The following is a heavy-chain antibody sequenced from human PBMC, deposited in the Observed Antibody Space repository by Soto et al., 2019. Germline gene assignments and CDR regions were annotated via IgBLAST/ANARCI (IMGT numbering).Heavy chain of an antibody. J-gene: IGHJ5*02. V-gene: IGHV1-24*01. CDR1: GYTLTELS. Sequence: ASVKVSCKVSGYTLTELSVHWVRQAPGRGLEWMGGFDPEDGEMLYAQRFQGRVTMTEDTSTDTAYLELTSLSSEDTAVYYCATVIKWHLWWSDPCGQGPLVTVYS. D-gene: IGHD2-8*01. CDR3: ATVIKWHLWWSDP. CDR2: FDPEDGEM.